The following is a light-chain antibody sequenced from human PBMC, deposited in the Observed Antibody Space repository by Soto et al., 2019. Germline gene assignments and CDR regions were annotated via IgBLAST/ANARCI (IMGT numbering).Light chain of an antibody. J-gene: IGKJ4*01. V-gene: IGKV1-9*01. Sequence: DIQLTQSPSFLSASVGDRVTITYRASQGINNYLAWYQQKPGKAPKLLIYGASTLQSGVPSRFSGSGSGTEFTLTISSLQPEDFATYYCQQLNSYPQLTFGGGTKVEIK. CDR2: GAS. CDR3: QQLNSYPQLT. CDR1: QGINNY.